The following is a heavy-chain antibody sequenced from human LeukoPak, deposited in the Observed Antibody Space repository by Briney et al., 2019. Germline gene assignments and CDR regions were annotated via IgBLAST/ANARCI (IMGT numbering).Heavy chain of an antibody. Sequence: SETLSLTCTVSGGSISSYYWSWIRQPAGKGLEWIGRIYTSGSTNYNPSLKSRVTMSVDTSKNQFSLKLSSVTAADTAVYYCARVTIFGSWDYYYYYMDVWGKGTTVTVSS. CDR1: GGSISSYY. CDR2: IYTSGST. V-gene: IGHV4-4*07. CDR3: ARVTIFGSWDYYYYYMDV. D-gene: IGHD3-3*01. J-gene: IGHJ6*03.